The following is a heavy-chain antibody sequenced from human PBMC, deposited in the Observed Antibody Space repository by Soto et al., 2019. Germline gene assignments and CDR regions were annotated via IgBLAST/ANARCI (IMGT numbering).Heavy chain of an antibody. CDR3: AATPYFSSTSCYVRTPIATYYYYYGMDV. CDR1: GGTFSSYA. D-gene: IGHD2-2*01. CDR2: IIPIFGTA. V-gene: IGHV1-69*05. Sequence: ASVKVSCKASGGTFSSYAISWVRQAPGQGLEWMGGIIPIFGTANYAQKFQERVTITRDMSTSTAYMELSSLRSEDTAVYYCAATPYFSSTSCYVRTPIATYYYYYGMDVWGQGTTVTVSS. J-gene: IGHJ6*02.